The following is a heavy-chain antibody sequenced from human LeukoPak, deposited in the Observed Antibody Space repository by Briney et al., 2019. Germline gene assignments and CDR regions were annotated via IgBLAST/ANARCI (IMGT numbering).Heavy chain of an antibody. J-gene: IGHJ6*03. CDR3: ARVGSSSWYNYYYYYMDV. CDR1: GGSISSGSYY. Sequence: PSQTLSLTCTVSGGSISSGSYYWSWLRQPAGKELEWIGRIYTSGSTNYNPSLNRRVTISVDASKNKFSLKLSSVTAGDTAVYYCARVGSSSWYNYYYYYMDVWGKGTTVTVSS. D-gene: IGHD6-13*01. V-gene: IGHV4-61*02. CDR2: IYTSGST.